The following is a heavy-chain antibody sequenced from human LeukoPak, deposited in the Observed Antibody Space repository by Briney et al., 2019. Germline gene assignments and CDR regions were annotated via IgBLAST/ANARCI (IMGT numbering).Heavy chain of an antibody. D-gene: IGHD5-24*01. CDR2: IYPGDSDT. Sequence: EPLKISCKGSGYSSTSYWIGWVRQMPGKGLEWMGIIYPGDSDTRYSTSFQGQVTISADKSISTAYLQWTSLKASDTAMYYCARHHGMATTSPSAYWGPGTLVTFSS. V-gene: IGHV5-51*01. J-gene: IGHJ4*02. CDR1: GYSSTSYW. CDR3: ARHHGMATTSPSAY.